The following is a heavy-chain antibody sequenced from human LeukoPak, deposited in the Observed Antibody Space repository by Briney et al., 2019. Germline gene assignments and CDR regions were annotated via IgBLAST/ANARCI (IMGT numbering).Heavy chain of an antibody. Sequence: GGSLRLSCAASGFTSDDYAMHWVRQAPGKGLEWVSGISWNSGSIGYADSVKGRFTISRDNAKNSLYLQMNSLRAEDMALYYCAKDALRWGYITYMDVWGKGTTVTVSS. D-gene: IGHD5-12*01. J-gene: IGHJ6*03. CDR3: AKDALRWGYITYMDV. CDR2: ISWNSGSI. V-gene: IGHV3-9*02. CDR1: GFTSDDYA.